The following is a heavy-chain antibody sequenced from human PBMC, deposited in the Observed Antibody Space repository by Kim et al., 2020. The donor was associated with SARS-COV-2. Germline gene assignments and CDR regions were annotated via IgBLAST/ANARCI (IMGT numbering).Heavy chain of an antibody. V-gene: IGHV4-39*01. D-gene: IGHD3-22*01. Sequence: PSLKSRVTISVDTSKNQFSLKLSSVTAADTAVYYCARTYYYDSSGYHFDYWGQGTLVTVSS. CDR3: ARTYYYDSSGYHFDY. J-gene: IGHJ4*02.